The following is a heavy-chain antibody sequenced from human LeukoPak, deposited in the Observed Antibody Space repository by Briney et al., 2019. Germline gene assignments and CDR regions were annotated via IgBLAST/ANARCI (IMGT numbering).Heavy chain of an antibody. Sequence: SETLSLTCAVSGYSINNGYQWAWIRQSPGRGLEWIGSIYHNGGAHYNPSLRSRVVISVDTSNNQFSLRLSSVTVADTAVYYCARDPRWLTPDCTSTSCCENYFDPWGRGTLVTVSS. CDR1: GYSINNGYQ. CDR2: IYHNGGA. D-gene: IGHD2-2*01. CDR3: ARDPRWLTPDCTSTSCCENYFDP. J-gene: IGHJ5*02. V-gene: IGHV4-38-2*02.